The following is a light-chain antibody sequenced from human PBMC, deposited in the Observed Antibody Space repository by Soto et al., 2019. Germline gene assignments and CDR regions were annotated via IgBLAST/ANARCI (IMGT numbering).Light chain of an antibody. V-gene: IGLV2-14*01. CDR3: CSYTSSSTDV. Sequence: QSVLTQPASVSGSPGQSITISCTGTSSDVGAYNYVSWYQQHPGKAPKLMIHDVSNRPSGVSNRFSGSKSGNTASLTISGLQAEDEADYYCCSYTSSSTDVFGTGTKVTVL. CDR1: SSDVGAYNY. CDR2: DVS. J-gene: IGLJ1*01.